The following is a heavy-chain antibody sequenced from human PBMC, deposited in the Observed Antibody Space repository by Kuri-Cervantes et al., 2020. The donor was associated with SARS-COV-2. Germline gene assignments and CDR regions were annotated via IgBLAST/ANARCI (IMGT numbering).Heavy chain of an antibody. CDR1: GGSISSYY. CDR3: ARDSYCINGVCLLGY. J-gene: IGHJ4*02. Sequence: SETLSLTCTVSGGSISSYYWSWIRQPPGKGLEWIGYIYYSGSTNYNPSLKSRVTISVDRSKNQFSLKLSSVTAADTALYYCARDSYCINGVCLLGYWGQGTLVTVSS. D-gene: IGHD2-8*01. CDR2: IYYSGST. V-gene: IGHV4-59*12.